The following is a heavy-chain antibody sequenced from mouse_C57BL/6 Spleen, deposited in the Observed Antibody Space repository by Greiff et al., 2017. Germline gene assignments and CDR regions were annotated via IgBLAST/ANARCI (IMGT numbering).Heavy chain of an antibody. J-gene: IGHJ4*01. CDR1: GYAFSSSW. CDR2: IYPGDGDT. V-gene: IGHV1-82*01. D-gene: IGHD1-1*01. CDR3: ARPPITTVYAMDY. Sequence: VQLQQSGPELVKPGASVKISCKASGYAFSSSWMNWVKQRPGKGLEWIGRIYPGDGDTNYNGKFKGKATLTADKSSSTAYMQLSSLTSEDSAVYFCARPPITTVYAMDYWGQGTSVTVSS.